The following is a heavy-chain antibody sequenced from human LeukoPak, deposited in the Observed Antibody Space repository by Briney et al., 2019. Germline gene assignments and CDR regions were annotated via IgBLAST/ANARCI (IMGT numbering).Heavy chain of an antibody. CDR3: ARGGLENGYHSNDGFDI. Sequence: PSETLSLTCTVSGGSINSYYWSWIRQPPGKGLEWIGFVYYSGSINYNPSLKSRVTISVDTSNNQFSLKLSSVTAADTAVYYCARGGLENGYHSNDGFDIWGQGTMVTVSS. CDR2: VYYSGSI. D-gene: IGHD3-22*01. CDR1: GGSINSYY. V-gene: IGHV4-59*13. J-gene: IGHJ3*02.